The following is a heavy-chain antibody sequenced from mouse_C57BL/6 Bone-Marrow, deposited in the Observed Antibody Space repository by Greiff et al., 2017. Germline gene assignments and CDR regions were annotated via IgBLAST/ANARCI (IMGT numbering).Heavy chain of an antibody. Sequence: QVQLQQSGAELVRPGTSVKMSCKASGYTFTNYWIGWAKQRPGHGLEWIGDIYPGGGYTNYNEKFKGKATLTADKSSSTAYMQFSSLTSEDSAIYYCARVGYYVSYYAMDYWGQGTSVTLSS. J-gene: IGHJ4*01. V-gene: IGHV1-63*01. CDR2: IYPGGGYT. CDR1: GYTFTNYW. D-gene: IGHD2-3*01. CDR3: ARVGYYVSYYAMDY.